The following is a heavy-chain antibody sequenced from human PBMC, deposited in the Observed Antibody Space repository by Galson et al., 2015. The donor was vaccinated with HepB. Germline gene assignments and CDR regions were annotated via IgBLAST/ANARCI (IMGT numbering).Heavy chain of an antibody. J-gene: IGHJ6*02. CDR2: IIPILGIA. CDR1: GGTFSSYT. D-gene: IGHD2-2*01. V-gene: IGHV1-69*04. Sequence: SVKVSCKASGGTFSSYTISWVRQAPGQGLEWMGRIIPILGIANYAQKFQGRVTITADKSTSTAYMELSSLRSEDTAVYYCARDHERYCSSTSCPYYYYYGMDVWGQGTTVTVSS. CDR3: ARDHERYCSSTSCPYYYYYGMDV.